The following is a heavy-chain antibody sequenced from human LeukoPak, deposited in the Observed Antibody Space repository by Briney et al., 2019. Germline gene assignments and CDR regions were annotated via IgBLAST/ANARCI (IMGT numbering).Heavy chain of an antibody. CDR3: ARDSARYYYDSSGYYYSGLGYYYYMDV. CDR2: INPSGGSP. D-gene: IGHD3-22*01. J-gene: IGHJ6*03. Sequence: ASVKVSCKASGYTFTSYYMHWVRQAPGQGLEWMGIINPSGGSPSYAQKFQGRVTMTRDMSTSTVYMELSSLRSEDTAVYYCARDSARYYYDSSGYYYSGLGYYYYMDVWGKGTTVTVSS. CDR1: GYTFTSYY. V-gene: IGHV1-46*01.